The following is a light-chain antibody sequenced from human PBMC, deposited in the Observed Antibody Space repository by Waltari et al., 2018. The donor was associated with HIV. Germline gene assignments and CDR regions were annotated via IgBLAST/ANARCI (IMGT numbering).Light chain of an antibody. V-gene: IGLV1-47*01. J-gene: IGLJ3*02. CDR2: NNS. CDR3: ATWDGSLNGRV. CDR1: SSNIGGNY. Sequence: QSVVTQPPSVSGTPGQRVTISCSGSSSNIGGNYVYWYQQVPGTAPKLHIYNNSQRPSGVPDRFSGSKSGTSAALAISGLRSEDEADYYCATWDGSLNGRVFGGGTKLTVL.